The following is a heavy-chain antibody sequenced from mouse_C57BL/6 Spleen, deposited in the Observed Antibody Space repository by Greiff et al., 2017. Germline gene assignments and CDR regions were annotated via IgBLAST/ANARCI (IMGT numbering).Heavy chain of an antibody. J-gene: IGHJ1*03. D-gene: IGHD3-1*01. Sequence: EVKLVESGGGLVKPGGSLKLSCAASGFTFSDYGMHWVRQAPEKGLEWVAYISSGSSTIYYADTVKGRVTISRDNAKNTLFLQMTSLRSEDTAMYYCARGRLQLFYWYFEVWGTGTTVTVSS. CDR1: GFTFSDYG. V-gene: IGHV5-17*01. CDR2: ISSGSSTI. CDR3: ARGRLQLFYWYFEV.